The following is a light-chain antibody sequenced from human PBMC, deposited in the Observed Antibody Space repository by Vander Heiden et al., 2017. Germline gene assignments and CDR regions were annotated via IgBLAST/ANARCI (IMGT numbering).Light chain of an antibody. Sequence: QSVLTQPPSASGSPGQRVTISCSGGSANIGRNYVYWYQQLPRKAPELLMYSNNQRPSEVPDRFSGSKSGTSASLAISGLRSEDEADYYCAAWDDSLIRYVFGTGTRVTVL. CDR3: AAWDDSLIRYV. CDR1: SANIGRNY. V-gene: IGLV1-47*02. CDR2: SNN. J-gene: IGLJ1*01.